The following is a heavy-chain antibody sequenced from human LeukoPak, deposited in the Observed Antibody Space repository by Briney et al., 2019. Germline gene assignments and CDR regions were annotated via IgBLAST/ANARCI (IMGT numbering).Heavy chain of an antibody. Sequence: SETLSLTCAVNGGSFSGYYWSWIRQPPGKGLEWIGEIDHSGSTTYNPSLKSRVTISVDTSKNQFSLKLRSVTAADTAMYLCARHGWDYDPGTYYTFDPWGQGTLVTVSS. J-gene: IGHJ5*02. D-gene: IGHD3-10*01. CDR2: IDHSGST. V-gene: IGHV4-34*01. CDR3: ARHGWDYDPGTYYTFDP. CDR1: GGSFSGYY.